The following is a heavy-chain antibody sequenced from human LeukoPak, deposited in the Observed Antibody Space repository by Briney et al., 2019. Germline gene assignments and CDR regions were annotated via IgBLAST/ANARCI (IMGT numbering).Heavy chain of an antibody. V-gene: IGHV1-69*13. CDR3: ARAVWFGELLYPYFDY. Sequence: ASVKVSCKASGGTFSSYAISWVRQAPGQGLEWMGGIIPIFGTANYAQKFQGRVTITADESTSTAYMELSSLRSEDTAVYYCARAVWFGELLYPYFDYWGQGTLVTVSS. D-gene: IGHD3-10*01. J-gene: IGHJ4*02. CDR1: GGTFSSYA. CDR2: IIPIFGTA.